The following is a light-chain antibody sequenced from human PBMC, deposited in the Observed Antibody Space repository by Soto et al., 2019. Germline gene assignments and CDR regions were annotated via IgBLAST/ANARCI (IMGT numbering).Light chain of an antibody. J-gene: IGLJ3*02. CDR2: VNSDGSH. CDR1: SGHSTYD. CDR3: QTWGTGFWV. V-gene: IGLV4-69*01. Sequence: QPVLTQSPSASASLGASVKLTCTLSSGHSTYDISWHQQQPEKGPRYLMKVNSDGSHNKGDGIPDRFSGSSSGAERYLTXXSLQSEDEADYYCQTWGTGFWVFGGGTKLTVL.